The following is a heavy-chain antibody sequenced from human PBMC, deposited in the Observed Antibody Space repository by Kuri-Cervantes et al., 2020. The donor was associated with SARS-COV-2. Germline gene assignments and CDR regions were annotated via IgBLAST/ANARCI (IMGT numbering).Heavy chain of an antibody. V-gene: IGHV3-23*01. CDR1: GFIFSSYD. J-gene: IGHJ6*02. CDR3: VKENSGRAPLMDV. CDR2: ISESGGVT. Sequence: LSLTCAASGFIFSSYDMNWVRQAPGKGLEWVSTISESGGVTYYADSVMGRFTILRDNSKNTLYLQMNSLRADDTAVYYCVKENSGRAPLMDVWGQGTTVTVSS. D-gene: IGHD1-26*01.